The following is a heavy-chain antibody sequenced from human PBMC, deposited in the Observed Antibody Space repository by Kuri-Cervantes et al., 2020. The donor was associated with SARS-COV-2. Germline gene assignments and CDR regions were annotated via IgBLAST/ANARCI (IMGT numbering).Heavy chain of an antibody. CDR1: GGSISSSSYY. CDR3: ARESKINYYYGMDV. D-gene: IGHD4-11*01. V-gene: IGHV4-39*07. Sequence: SETLSLTCTVSGGSISSSSYYWGWIRQPPGKGLEWVGSIYYSGSTYYNPSLKSRVTISVDTSKNQFSLKLSSVTAADTAVYYCARESKINYYYGMDVWGQGTTVTVSS. CDR2: IYYSGST. J-gene: IGHJ6*02.